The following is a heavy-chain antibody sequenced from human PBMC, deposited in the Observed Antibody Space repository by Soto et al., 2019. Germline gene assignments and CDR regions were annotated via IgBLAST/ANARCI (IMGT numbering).Heavy chain of an antibody. J-gene: IGHJ4*02. Sequence: QVQLLESGGGVVQPGRSLRLSCAASGFTFSSYGMHWVRQAPGKGLEWVAVISYDGSNKYYADSVKGRFTISRDNSKNTLYLQMNSLRAEDTAVYYCAPLRGAEGNFDYWGQGTLVTVSS. CDR1: GFTFSSYG. CDR2: ISYDGSNK. V-gene: IGHV3-30*03. D-gene: IGHD1-26*01. CDR3: APLRGAEGNFDY.